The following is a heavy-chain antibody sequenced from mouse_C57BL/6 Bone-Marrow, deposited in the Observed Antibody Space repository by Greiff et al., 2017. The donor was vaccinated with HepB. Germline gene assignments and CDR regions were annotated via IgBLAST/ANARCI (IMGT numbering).Heavy chain of an antibody. J-gene: IGHJ3*01. CDR3: AREGPIYSAFAY. V-gene: IGHV1-64*01. CDR1: GYTFTSYW. D-gene: IGHD2-1*01. CDR2: IHPNSGST. Sequence: QVQLQQPGAELVKPGASVKLSCKASGYTFTSYWMHWVKQRPGQGLEWIGMIHPNSGSTNYNEKFKSKATLTVDKSSSTAYMQLSSLTSEDSAVYYCAREGPIYSAFAYWGQVTLVTVSA.